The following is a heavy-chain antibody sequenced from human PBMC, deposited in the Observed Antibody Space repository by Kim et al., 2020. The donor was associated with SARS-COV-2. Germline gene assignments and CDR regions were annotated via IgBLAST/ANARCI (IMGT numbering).Heavy chain of an antibody. CDR2: IWNDRSNK. Sequence: GGSLRLSCVASGFTFSGYGMHWVRQAPGKGLEWVAVIWNDRSNKYYTDSVKGRFTISRDDSENTLYLQMNSLRPEDTAVYYCARDPSGSLDYWGQGTLVTVSS. CDR1: GFTFSGYG. CDR3: ARDPSGSLDY. V-gene: IGHV3-33*01. D-gene: IGHD1-26*01. J-gene: IGHJ4*02.